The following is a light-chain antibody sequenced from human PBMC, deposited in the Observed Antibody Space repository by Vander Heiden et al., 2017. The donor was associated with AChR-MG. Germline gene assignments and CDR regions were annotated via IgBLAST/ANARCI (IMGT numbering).Light chain of an antibody. CDR1: QSISSY. V-gene: IGKV1-39*01. Sequence: DIQMTQSPSSLSASVGDRVTITCRASQSISSYLNWYQQKPGKAPKLLIYAASSLQSGVPSRFSGSGSGTDFTLTIRSLQPEDFATYYCQQSDSTQLTFGGGTKVEIQ. CDR3: QQSDSTQLT. J-gene: IGKJ4*01. CDR2: AAS.